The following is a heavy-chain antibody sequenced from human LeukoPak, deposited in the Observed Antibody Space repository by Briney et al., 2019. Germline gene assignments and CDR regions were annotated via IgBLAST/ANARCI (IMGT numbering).Heavy chain of an antibody. V-gene: IGHV3-23*01. CDR1: GFNFGGHW. J-gene: IGHJ4*02. CDR2: ISGSGGST. D-gene: IGHD1-14*01. Sequence: GGSLRLSCAASGFNFGGHWMSWVRQAPGKGLEWVSAISGSGGSTYYADSVKGRFTISRDNSKNTLYLQMNSLRAEDTAVYYCAKEGITGTTGFDYWGQGTLVTVSS. CDR3: AKEGITGTTGFDY.